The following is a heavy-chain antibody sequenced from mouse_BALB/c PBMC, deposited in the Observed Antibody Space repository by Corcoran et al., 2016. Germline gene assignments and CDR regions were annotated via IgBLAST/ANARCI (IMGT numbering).Heavy chain of an antibody. CDR1: GFNIKDTY. CDR2: IDPANGNT. CDR3: ARDGNYEAWFAY. D-gene: IGHD2-1*01. J-gene: IGHJ3*01. Sequence: EVQLQQSGAELVRPGALVKLSCKASGFNIKDTYMHWVKQRPEQGLEWIGRIDPANGNTKYDPKFQGKATITADTSSNTAYLQLSSLTSEDTAVYYCARDGNYEAWFAYWGQGTLVTVSA. V-gene: IGHV14-3*02.